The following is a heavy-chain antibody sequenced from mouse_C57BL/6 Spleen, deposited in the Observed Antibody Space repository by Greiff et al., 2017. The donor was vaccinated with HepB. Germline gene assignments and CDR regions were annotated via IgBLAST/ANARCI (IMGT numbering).Heavy chain of an antibody. CDR2: ISDGGSYT. Sequence: EVQLVESGGGLVKPGGSLKLSCAASGFTFSSYAMSWVRQTPEKRLEWVATISDGGSYTYYPDNVKGRFTISRDNAKNNLYLQMSHLKSEDTAMYYCARDEGYGSSSFAYWGQGTLVTVSA. D-gene: IGHD1-1*01. CDR3: ARDEGYGSSSFAY. J-gene: IGHJ3*01. CDR1: GFTFSSYA. V-gene: IGHV5-4*01.